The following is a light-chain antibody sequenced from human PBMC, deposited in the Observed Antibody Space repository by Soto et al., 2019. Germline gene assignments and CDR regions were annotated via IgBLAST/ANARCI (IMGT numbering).Light chain of an antibody. Sequence: DIQMTQSPTSLSASVGDRVTITCRASQDISNTLAWYQQKPGKVPKLLIYAASSLESGAPSRFSGSGSGTDFTLTISSLQPEDVATYYCQKYKSAPMTFGPGTKVDIK. CDR2: AAS. J-gene: IGKJ3*01. CDR3: QKYKSAPMT. CDR1: QDISNT. V-gene: IGKV1-27*01.